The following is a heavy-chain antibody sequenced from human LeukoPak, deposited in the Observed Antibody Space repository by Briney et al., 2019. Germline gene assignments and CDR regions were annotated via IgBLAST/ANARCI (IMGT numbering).Heavy chain of an antibody. D-gene: IGHD6-13*01. CDR1: GFTFSSYA. CDR2: ISGSGGST. V-gene: IGHV3-23*01. CDR3: AKYTQQHYYFDY. J-gene: IGHJ4*02. Sequence: GGSLRLSCAASGFTFSSYAMSWVRQAPGKGLEWVSAISGSGGSTYYADSVTGRFTISRDNSKNTLYLQMNSLRAEDTAVYYCAKYTQQHYYFDYWGQGTLVTVSS.